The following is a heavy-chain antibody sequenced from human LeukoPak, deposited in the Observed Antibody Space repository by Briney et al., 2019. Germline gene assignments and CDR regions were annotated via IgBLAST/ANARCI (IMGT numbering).Heavy chain of an antibody. CDR3: ARDLEDCSGGSCYSWFDP. CDR1: GFIVSRSV. Sequence: GRSLRLSCEDSGFIVSRSVMHWVRQAPGEGLEWVAFIRYDGNNKYYADSVKGRFTISRDNSKNTLYLQMNSLRAEDTAVYYCARDLEDCSGGSCYSWFDPWGQGTLVTVSS. CDR2: IRYDGNNK. D-gene: IGHD2-15*01. J-gene: IGHJ5*02. V-gene: IGHV3-30*04.